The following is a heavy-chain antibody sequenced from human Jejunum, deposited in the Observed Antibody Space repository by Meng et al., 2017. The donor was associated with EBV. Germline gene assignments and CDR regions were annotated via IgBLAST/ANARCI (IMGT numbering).Heavy chain of an antibody. V-gene: IGHV1-3*04. D-gene: IGHD1-1*01. J-gene: IGHJ4*02. CDR1: GYTFTTYG. CDR3: ARDERLGPYYFEY. Sequence: QVQLVQVGAEVKKPGASVKISCRASGYTFTTYGIHWLRQAPGERLELMGWINTGNGDTLYAQKFQGRVTITRDTSANTVYMDLSSLLSEDTAMYYCARDERLGPYYFEYWGQGTLVTVSS. CDR2: INTGNGDT.